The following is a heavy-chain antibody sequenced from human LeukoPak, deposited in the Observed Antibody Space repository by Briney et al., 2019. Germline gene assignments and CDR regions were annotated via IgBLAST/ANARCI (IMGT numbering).Heavy chain of an antibody. CDR1: GFTFSNFG. D-gene: IGHD6-19*01. CDR2: VSHDGSKK. J-gene: IGHJ3*02. CDR3: TKEVAVGAFDI. Sequence: GGSLRLSCAASGFTFSNFGMHWVRQAPGKGLEWVAVVSHDGSKKYYADSVKGRFTISRDNSKNMQYLQMNSLRGEDTAVFYCTKEVAVGAFDIWGQGTMVTVSS. V-gene: IGHV3-30*18.